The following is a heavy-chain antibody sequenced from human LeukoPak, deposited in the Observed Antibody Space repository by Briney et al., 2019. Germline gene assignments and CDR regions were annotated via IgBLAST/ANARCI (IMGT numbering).Heavy chain of an antibody. CDR2: IYYSGST. CDR3: ARSFIAAADLYYFDY. D-gene: IGHD6-13*01. Sequence: SETLSLTCTVSGGSLTGCYWSWIRQPPGKGLEWIGYIYYSGSTNYNPSLKSRVTISVDTSKNQFSLKLSSVTAADTAVYYCARSFIAAADLYYFDYWGQGTLVTVSS. V-gene: IGHV4-59*08. CDR1: GGSLTGCY. J-gene: IGHJ4*02.